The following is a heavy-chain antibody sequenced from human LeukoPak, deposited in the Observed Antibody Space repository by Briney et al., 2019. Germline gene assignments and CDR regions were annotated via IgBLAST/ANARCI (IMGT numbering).Heavy chain of an antibody. V-gene: IGHV3-7*01. CDR2: IKQDGSVK. CDR3: ARIGYSSSCFDY. D-gene: IGHD6-13*01. Sequence: GSLRLSCAASGFTFNNYWMSWVRQAPGKGLEWVANIKQDGSVKYYVDSVKGRFTISRDNAKNSLYLQMNSLRAEDTAVYYCARIGYSSSCFDYWGQGTLVTVSS. CDR1: GFTFNNYW. J-gene: IGHJ4*02.